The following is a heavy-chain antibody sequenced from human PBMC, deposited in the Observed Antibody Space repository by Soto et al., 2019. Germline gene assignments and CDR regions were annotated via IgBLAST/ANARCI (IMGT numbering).Heavy chain of an antibody. V-gene: IGHV1-46*03. D-gene: IGHD1-26*01. Sequence: ASVTVSCKTSGYTYTSYYMHWVRQAPGQGLELMGIILPSGGSTSYAQKFQGRVTMPRDTSTSTVYMELSSLRSEVTAVYYCARDNSGSYWELDYWGQGTLVTVS. CDR3: ARDNSGSYWELDY. CDR2: ILPSGGST. CDR1: GYTYTSYY. J-gene: IGHJ4*02.